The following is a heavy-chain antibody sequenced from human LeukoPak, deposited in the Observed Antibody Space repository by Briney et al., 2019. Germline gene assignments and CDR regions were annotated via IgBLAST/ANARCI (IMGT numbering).Heavy chain of an antibody. CDR3: AKDSYDYVWGSYRFDY. CDR1: GFTFSSSA. J-gene: IGHJ4*02. Sequence: GGSLRLSCAASGFTFSSSAMSWVRQVPGKGLEWVSGISASGGSTSYADSVKGRFTISRDNSKNTLYLQMNSLRAEDTAVYYCAKDSYDYVWGSYRFDYWGQGTLVTVSS. CDR2: ISASGGST. D-gene: IGHD3-16*02. V-gene: IGHV3-23*01.